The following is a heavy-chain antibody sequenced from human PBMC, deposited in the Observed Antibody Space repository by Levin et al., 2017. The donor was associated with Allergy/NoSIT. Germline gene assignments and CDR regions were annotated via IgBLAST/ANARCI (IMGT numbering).Heavy chain of an antibody. J-gene: IGHJ3*02. CDR1: GGSISGYY. CDR2: IYNSATT. V-gene: IGHV4-59*01. CDR3: ARLGPPASYAFDI. Sequence: SQTLSLTCTVSGGSISGYYWSWIRQPPGKELEWIAYIYNSATTNYSPSLKSRLSISVDTSRNQISLKLSSVTAADTAVYYCARLGPPASYAFDIWGQGTMVTVSS. D-gene: IGHD3/OR15-3a*01.